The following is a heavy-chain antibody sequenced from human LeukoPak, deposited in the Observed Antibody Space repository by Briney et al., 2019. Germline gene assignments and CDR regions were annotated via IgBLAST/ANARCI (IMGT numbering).Heavy chain of an antibody. V-gene: IGHV3-11*04. CDR2: ISSSGSTI. CDR1: GFTFRDSY. CDR3: AELGITMIGGV. D-gene: IGHD3-10*02. J-gene: IGHJ6*04. Sequence: GGSLRLSCAASGFTFRDSYMSWIRQAPGKGLEWVSYISSSGSTIYHADSVKGRFTISRDNAKNSLYLQMNSLRAEDTAVYYCAELGITMIGGVWGKGTTVTISS.